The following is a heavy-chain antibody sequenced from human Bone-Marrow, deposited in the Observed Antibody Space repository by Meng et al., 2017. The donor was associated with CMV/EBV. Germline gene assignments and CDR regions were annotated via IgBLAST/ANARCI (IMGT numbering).Heavy chain of an antibody. CDR3: ARESWMDV. CDR1: GFTFSSYW. J-gene: IGHJ6*02. V-gene: IGHV3-7*01. Sequence: GESLKISCAASGFTFSSYWMSWVRQAPGKGLERVANIKQDGSEKYYVDSVKGRFTISRDNAKNSLYLQMNSLRAEDTAVYYCARESWMDVWGQGTTVTVSS. CDR2: IKQDGSEK.